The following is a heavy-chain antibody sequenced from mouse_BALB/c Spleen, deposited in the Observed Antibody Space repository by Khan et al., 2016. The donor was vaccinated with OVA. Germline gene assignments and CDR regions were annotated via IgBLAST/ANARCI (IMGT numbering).Heavy chain of an antibody. V-gene: IGHV3-2*02. J-gene: IGHJ2*01. CDR3: ARGNYYGYYIDL. CDR1: GYSITSGYA. CDR2: ISYSGVT. Sequence: EVQLQESGPGLVKPSQSLSLTCTVTGYSITSGYAWNWIRQFPGNKLEWMGYISYSGVTSSTPSLKSRISITRATSKTQFFLQLNSVSTEATATFYCARGNYYGYYIDLWGQGTTLTVSS. D-gene: IGHD1-1*01.